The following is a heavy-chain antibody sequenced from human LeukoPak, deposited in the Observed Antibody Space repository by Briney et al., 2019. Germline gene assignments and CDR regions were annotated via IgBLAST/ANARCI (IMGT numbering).Heavy chain of an antibody. J-gene: IGHJ4*02. CDR1: GFTFSNYG. D-gene: IGHD3-22*01. V-gene: IGHV3-30*02. Sequence: GGSLRLSCAASGFTFSNYGMHWVRQAPGKGLEWVAFLRYDGSNQYYTDSVKGRFTVSRDNSENTLYLQMNSLRAEDTAVYYCAKDKGSYYDPMYYFDYWGQGTLVTVSS. CDR2: LRYDGSNQ. CDR3: AKDKGSYYDPMYYFDY.